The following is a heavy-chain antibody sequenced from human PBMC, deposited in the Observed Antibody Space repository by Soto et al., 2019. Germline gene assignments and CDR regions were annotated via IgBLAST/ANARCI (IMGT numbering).Heavy chain of an antibody. CDR3: ASLGRHG. CDR2: IKGDGSEK. CDR1: GFSFSDSW. Sequence: PGGSLRLSCAASGFSFSDSWMDWVRQAPGKGPEWVANIKGDGSEKNYVGSVKGRFTISRDNAKNSLYLQMNSLRAEDTAVYYCASLGRHGWGQGTTVTVSS. D-gene: IGHD3-16*01. J-gene: IGHJ6*02. V-gene: IGHV3-7*01.